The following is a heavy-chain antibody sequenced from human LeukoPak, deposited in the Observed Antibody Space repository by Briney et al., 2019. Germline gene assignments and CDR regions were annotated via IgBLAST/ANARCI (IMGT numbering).Heavy chain of an antibody. CDR3: ARHYPSGWYGY. J-gene: IGHJ4*02. CDR1: GGSISSYY. CDR2: IYYSGST. V-gene: IGHV4-59*08. Sequence: SETLSLTRTVSGGSISSYYWSWIRQPPGKGLEWIGYIYYSGSTNYNPSLKSRVTISVDTSKNQFSLKLSSVTAADTAVYYCARHYPSGWYGYWGRGTLVTVSS. D-gene: IGHD6-19*01.